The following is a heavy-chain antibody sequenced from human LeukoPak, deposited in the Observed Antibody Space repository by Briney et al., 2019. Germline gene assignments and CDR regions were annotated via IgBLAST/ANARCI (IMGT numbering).Heavy chain of an antibody. V-gene: IGHV1-18*01. CDR2: ISAYNGNT. Sequence: ASVKVSCKASGYTFTSYGISWVRQAPGQGLEWMGWISAYNGNTNYAQELQGRVTMTTDTSTSTAYMELRSLRSDDTAVYYCARAIATMVRGVIIPLYFDYWGQGTLVTISS. CDR3: ARAIATMVRGVIIPLYFDY. CDR1: GYTFTSYG. J-gene: IGHJ4*02. D-gene: IGHD3-10*01.